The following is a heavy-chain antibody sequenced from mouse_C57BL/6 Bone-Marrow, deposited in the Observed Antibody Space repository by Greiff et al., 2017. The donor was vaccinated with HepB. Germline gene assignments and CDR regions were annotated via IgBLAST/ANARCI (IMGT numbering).Heavy chain of an antibody. CDR2: ISSGGDYI. D-gene: IGHD1-1*01. CDR3: TRDQGSSLYYAMDY. Sequence: EVQRVESGEGLVKPGGSLKLSCAASGFTFSSYAMSWVRQTPEKRLEWVAYISSGGDYIYYADTVKGRFTISRDNARNTLYLQMSSLKSEDTAMYYCTRDQGSSLYYAMDYWGQGTSVTVSS. J-gene: IGHJ4*01. CDR1: GFTFSSYA. V-gene: IGHV5-9-1*02.